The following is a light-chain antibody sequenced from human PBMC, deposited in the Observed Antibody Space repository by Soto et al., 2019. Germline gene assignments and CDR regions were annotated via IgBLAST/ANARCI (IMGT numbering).Light chain of an antibody. J-gene: IGKJ2*01. V-gene: IGKV1-39*01. Sequence: IQMTQSQSSLSASVGDRVTISCRASQSIGSDLNWYQFKAGKAPKLLIYSASSLQSGVPSRFSGSGSATDFTLTISSLQPGDFATYYCQQSSSTPHTFGQGTKVEMK. CDR3: QQSSSTPHT. CDR2: SAS. CDR1: QSIGSD.